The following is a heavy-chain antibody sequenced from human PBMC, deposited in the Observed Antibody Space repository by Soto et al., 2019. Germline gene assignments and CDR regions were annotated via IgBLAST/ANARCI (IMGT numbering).Heavy chain of an antibody. Sequence: AGGSLRLSCVASGFTFGAFAMTWVRQAPGKGLEWVPSIAISAVDTYNAPDVKGRFTTSRDDSKNTLYLQMERLRAEDTVVYYCAKDREIYYKDVWGKGTTVTVSS. D-gene: IGHD1-26*01. J-gene: IGHJ6*03. CDR2: IAISAVDT. CDR3: AKDREIYYKDV. V-gene: IGHV3-23*01. CDR1: GFTFGAFA.